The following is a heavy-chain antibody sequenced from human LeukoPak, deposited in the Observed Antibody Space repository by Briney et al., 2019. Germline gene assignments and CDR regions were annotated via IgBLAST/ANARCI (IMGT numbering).Heavy chain of an antibody. Sequence: SETLSLTCTVSGGSISSSGYYWGWTRQPPGKGLEWIGSIYSSGNPYYNPSLKSRLTISVDTSNNQFSLKLSSVTAADTAVYYCAGRPVGATEYYYYYGMDVWGQGTTVTVSS. J-gene: IGHJ6*02. V-gene: IGHV4-39*01. CDR3: AGRPVGATEYYYYYGMDV. CDR1: GGSISSSGYY. CDR2: IYSSGNP. D-gene: IGHD1-26*01.